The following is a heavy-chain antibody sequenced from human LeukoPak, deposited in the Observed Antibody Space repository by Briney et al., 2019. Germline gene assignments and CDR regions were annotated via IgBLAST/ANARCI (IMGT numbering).Heavy chain of an antibody. CDR1: GYTFTGYY. CDR2: INPNSGGT. Sequence: ASVKVSCKASGYTFTGYYMHWVRQAPGQGLEWMGRINPNSGGTNYAQKFQGRVTMTRDTSISTAYMELSRLRSDDKAVYYCARGRWLVSVIDYYGMDVWGQGTTVTVSS. CDR3: ARGRWLVSVIDYYGMDV. D-gene: IGHD6-19*01. J-gene: IGHJ6*02. V-gene: IGHV1-2*06.